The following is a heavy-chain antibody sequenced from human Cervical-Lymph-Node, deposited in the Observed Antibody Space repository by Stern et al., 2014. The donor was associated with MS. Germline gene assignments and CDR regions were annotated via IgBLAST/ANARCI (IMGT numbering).Heavy chain of an antibody. V-gene: IGHV5-51*01. J-gene: IGHJ3*01. CDR3: VRRRDSAGYDTFDL. D-gene: IGHD3-22*01. CDR1: GYTFSNFW. Sequence: EVQLVESGAEVKKPGESLKISCRTSGYTFSNFWIGWVRQMPGKRLEWMGVIYPADSDTTYRPSFQGQGTISADESISPAYLQWRSLKASDTAMYYCVRRRDSAGYDTFDLWGQGTMLIVSS. CDR2: IYPADSDT.